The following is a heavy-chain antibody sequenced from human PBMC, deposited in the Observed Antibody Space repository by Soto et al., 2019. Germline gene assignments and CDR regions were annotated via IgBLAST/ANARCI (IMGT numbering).Heavy chain of an antibody. D-gene: IGHD3-22*01. V-gene: IGHV4-30-4*01. CDR2: IYYSGST. CDR1: GGSISSGDYY. Sequence: LSETLSLTCTVSGGSISSGDYYWSWIRQPPGKGLEWIGYIYYSGSTYYNPSLKSRVTISVDTSKNQFSLKLSSVTAADTAVYYCARRITMIVVGNSPDWFDPWGQGTLVTVSS. J-gene: IGHJ5*02. CDR3: ARRITMIVVGNSPDWFDP.